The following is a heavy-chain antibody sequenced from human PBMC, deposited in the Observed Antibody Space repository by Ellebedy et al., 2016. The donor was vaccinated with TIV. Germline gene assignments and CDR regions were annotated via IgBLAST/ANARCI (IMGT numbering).Heavy chain of an antibody. D-gene: IGHD3-10*01. CDR3: VRNRASLGP. V-gene: IGHV3-23*01. CDR2: LSRSGDST. CDR1: GYTFSNYA. J-gene: IGHJ5*02. Sequence: GESLKISCAASGYTFSNYALSWVRQAPGKGLEWVSALSRSGDSTSYADSVKGRFTISRDNSKNTLYLQMNSLRAEDTAVYYCVRNRASLGPWGQGTLVTVSS.